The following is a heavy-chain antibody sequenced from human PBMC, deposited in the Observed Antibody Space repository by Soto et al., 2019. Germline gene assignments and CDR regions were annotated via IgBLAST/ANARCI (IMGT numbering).Heavy chain of an antibody. CDR2: IWYDGSNK. V-gene: IGHV3-33*01. J-gene: IGHJ3*02. Sequence: QVQLVESGGGVVQPGRSLRLSCAASGFTFSSYGMHWVRQAPGKGLEWVAVIWYDGSNKYYADSVKGRFTISRDNSKNALYLQMNSLRAEETAVYYCARGGGWELPRGFDAFDIWGQGTMVTVSS. CDR1: GFTFSSYG. CDR3: ARGGGWELPRGFDAFDI. D-gene: IGHD1-26*01.